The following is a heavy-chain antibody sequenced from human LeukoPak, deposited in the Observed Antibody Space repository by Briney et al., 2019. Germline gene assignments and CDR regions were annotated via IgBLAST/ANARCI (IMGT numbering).Heavy chain of an antibody. V-gene: IGHV3-7*01. J-gene: IGHJ5*02. CDR3: ARGPIRSYGLRSVWFDP. D-gene: IGHD1-26*01. Sequence: GGSLRLSCAASGFTFSTYWMSWVRQAPGKGLEWVANIKQDGSEEYYVDSVKGRFIISRDNAKNSLFLQMNSLRDEDTAVYYCARGPIRSYGLRSVWFDPWGQGTLVTVSS. CDR2: IKQDGSEE. CDR1: GFTFSTYW.